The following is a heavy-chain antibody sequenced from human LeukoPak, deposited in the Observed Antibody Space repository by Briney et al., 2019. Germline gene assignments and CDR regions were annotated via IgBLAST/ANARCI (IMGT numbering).Heavy chain of an antibody. J-gene: IGHJ4*02. V-gene: IGHV4-34*01. CDR2: IKHGGVT. CDR3: ARGGWLVPFDS. Sequence: SETLSLTCGVHGSSFSEYFWHWVRQSPREGLEWIGDIKHGGVTNYNPSLMGRVTISVDTSKNQFSLMLTSVTAEDTAVYYCARGGWLVPFDSWGQGTLVTVSS. D-gene: IGHD6-19*01. CDR1: GSSFSEYF.